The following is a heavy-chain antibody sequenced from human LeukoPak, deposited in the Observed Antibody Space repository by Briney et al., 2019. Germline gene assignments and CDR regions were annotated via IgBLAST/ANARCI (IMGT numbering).Heavy chain of an antibody. CDR3: AKDQSSGWPHYFDY. CDR2: IYLDGSRA. Sequence: PGGSLRLSCAVSGFTFTNYWMSWARQSPGKGLEWVANIYLDGSRAYYVDSVKGRFTISRDNAKNSLFLQMNSLSAEDTAVYYCAKDQSSGWPHYFDYWGQGTLVTVSS. V-gene: IGHV3-7*01. D-gene: IGHD6-19*01. J-gene: IGHJ4*02. CDR1: GFTFTNYW.